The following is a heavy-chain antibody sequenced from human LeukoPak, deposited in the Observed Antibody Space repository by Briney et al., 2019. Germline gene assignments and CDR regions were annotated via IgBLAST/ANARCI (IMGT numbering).Heavy chain of an antibody. Sequence: PSETLSLTCTVSGGSISSYYWSWIRQPPGKGLEWIGYIYYSGSTNYNPSLKSRVTISVDTSKNQFSLKLSSVTAADTAVYYCARSEGIAAPDDYWGQGTLVTVSS. J-gene: IGHJ4*02. CDR1: GGSISSYY. CDR3: ARSEGIAAPDDY. D-gene: IGHD6-13*01. V-gene: IGHV4-59*01. CDR2: IYYSGST.